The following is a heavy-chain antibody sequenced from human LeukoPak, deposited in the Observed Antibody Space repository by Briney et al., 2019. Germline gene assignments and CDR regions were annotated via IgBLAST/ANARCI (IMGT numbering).Heavy chain of an antibody. Sequence: GRSLRLSCAASGFTFSSHGMYWVRQAPGKGLEWVALIWYDGSKKYYADPVKGRFTISRDNSKNTLSLQMNSLRAEDTAVYFCARLYSSGWADYWGQGTLVTISS. J-gene: IGHJ4*02. CDR1: GFTFSSHG. D-gene: IGHD6-19*01. CDR2: IWYDGSKK. CDR3: ARLYSSGWADY. V-gene: IGHV3-33*07.